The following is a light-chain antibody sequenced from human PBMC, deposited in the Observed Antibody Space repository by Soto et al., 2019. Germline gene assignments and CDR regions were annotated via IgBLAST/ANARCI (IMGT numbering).Light chain of an antibody. V-gene: IGKV1-33*01. J-gene: IGKJ2*01. CDR1: QDMSNY. CDR2: DAS. Sequence: DIQMTQSPSSLSASVGDRVTITCQASQDMSNYLNWYHQKPGKAPKLLIYDASNLETGVPSRFSGSGSGTDFTFTISSLQPEDIAAYYCQQYNNLPPYTFGQGTKLEIK. CDR3: QQYNNLPPYT.